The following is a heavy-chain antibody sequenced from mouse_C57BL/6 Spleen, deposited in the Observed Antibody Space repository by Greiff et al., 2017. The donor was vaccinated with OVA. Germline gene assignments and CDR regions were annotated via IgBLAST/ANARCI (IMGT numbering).Heavy chain of an antibody. CDR3: TREGNDFDY. J-gene: IGHJ2*01. Sequence: EVQLVESGAGLVKPGGSLKLSCAASGFTFSSYAMSWVRQTPEKRLEWVAYISSGGDYIYYADTVKGRFTISRDNARNTRYLQMSSLKSEDTAMYYCTREGNDFDYWGQGTTLTVSS. D-gene: IGHD2-1*01. CDR2: ISSGGDYI. V-gene: IGHV5-9-1*02. CDR1: GFTFSSYA.